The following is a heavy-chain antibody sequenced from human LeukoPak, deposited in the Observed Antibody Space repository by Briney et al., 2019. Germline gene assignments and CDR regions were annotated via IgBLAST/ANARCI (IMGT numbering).Heavy chain of an antibody. CDR3: ARSWYDYVWGSSLYGMDV. J-gene: IGHJ6*02. CDR1: GYTFTSYA. Sequence: ASVKVSCKASGYTFTSYAMNWVRQAPGQGLEWMGWINTNTGNPTYAQGFTGRFVFSLDTSVSTVYLQISSLKAEDTAVYYCARSWYDYVWGSSLYGMDVWGQGTTVTVSS. V-gene: IGHV7-4-1*02. CDR2: INTNTGNP. D-gene: IGHD3-16*01.